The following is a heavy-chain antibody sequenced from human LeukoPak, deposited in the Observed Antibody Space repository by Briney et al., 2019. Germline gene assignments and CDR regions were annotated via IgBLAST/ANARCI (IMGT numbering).Heavy chain of an antibody. CDR1: GGPFSGYY. V-gene: IGHV4-34*01. CDR3: ASRITIIVRGWFDP. Sequence: SETLSLTCAVSGGPFSGYYWSWIRQPPGKGLEWIGEINHSGSTNYNPSLKSRVTISVDTSKNQFSLKLSSVTPAETAEYYCASRITIIVRGWFDPWGQGTLVTVSS. CDR2: INHSGST. J-gene: IGHJ5*02. D-gene: IGHD3-22*01.